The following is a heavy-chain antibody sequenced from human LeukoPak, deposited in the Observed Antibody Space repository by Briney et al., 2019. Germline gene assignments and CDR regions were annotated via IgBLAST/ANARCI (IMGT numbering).Heavy chain of an antibody. CDR2: ISGSGGST. CDR3: AKIIGITIFGGVDY. D-gene: IGHD3-3*01. J-gene: IGHJ4*02. Sequence: GGSLRLSCAASGFTFSSCWMSWVRQAPGKGLEWVSAISGSGGSTYYADSVKGRFTISRDNSKNTLYLQMNSLRAEDTAVYYCAKIIGITIFGGVDYWGQGTLVTVSS. V-gene: IGHV3-23*01. CDR1: GFTFSSCW.